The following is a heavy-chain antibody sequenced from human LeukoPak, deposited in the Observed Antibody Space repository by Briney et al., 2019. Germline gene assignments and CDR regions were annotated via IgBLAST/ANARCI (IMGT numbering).Heavy chain of an antibody. D-gene: IGHD2-15*01. CDR2: INHSGST. CDR3: ARERDCSGGSCYSD. Sequence: SETLSLTCSVSGYSFTSGHYWGWIRQPPGKGLEWIGEINHSGSTNYNPSLKSRVTISVDTSKNQFSLKLSSVTAADTAVYYCARERDCSGGSCYSDWGQGTLVTVSS. J-gene: IGHJ4*02. CDR1: GYSFTSGHY. V-gene: IGHV4-38-2*02.